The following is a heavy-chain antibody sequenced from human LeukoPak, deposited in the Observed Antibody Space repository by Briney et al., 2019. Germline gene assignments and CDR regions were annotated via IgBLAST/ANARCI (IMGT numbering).Heavy chain of an antibody. V-gene: IGHV4-59*01. CDR2: IYYSGST. J-gene: IGHJ5*02. CDR1: GGSFSGYY. CDR3: ARGDSSSWLYNWFDP. Sequence: SETLSLTCAVYGGSFSGYYWSWIRQPPGKGLEWIGYIYYSGSTNYNPSLKSRVTISVDTSKNQFSLKLSSVTAADTAVYYCARGDSSSWLYNWFDPWGQGTLVTVSS. D-gene: IGHD6-13*01.